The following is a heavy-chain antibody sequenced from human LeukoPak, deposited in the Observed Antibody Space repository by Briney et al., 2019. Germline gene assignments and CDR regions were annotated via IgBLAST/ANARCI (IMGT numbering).Heavy chain of an antibody. D-gene: IGHD2-21*02. V-gene: IGHV1-46*01. J-gene: IGHJ4*02. Sequence: ASVKVSCKASGYTFTSSYIHWVRQAPGQGLEWMGIINPSGGSTSYAQKFQGRVTMTRDMSTSTVYMELSSLRSEDTAVYYCARSSVVTAPKSPNFDYWGQGTLVTVSS. CDR2: INPSGGST. CDR1: GYTFTSSY. CDR3: ARSSVVTAPKSPNFDY.